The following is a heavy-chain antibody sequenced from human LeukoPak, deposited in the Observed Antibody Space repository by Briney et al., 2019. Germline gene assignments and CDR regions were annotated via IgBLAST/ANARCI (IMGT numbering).Heavy chain of an antibody. D-gene: IGHD3-9*01. J-gene: IGHJ4*02. CDR1: GFTFSSYS. CDR2: ITTSGGAK. V-gene: IGHV3-48*04. CDR3: ARESRRYDILTGLTPEDY. Sequence: GGSLRLSCAASGFTFSSYSMNWVRQAPGKGLEWISYITTSGGAKNYADSVKGRFTISRDNAKNSLYLQMNSLRAEDTAVYYCARESRRYDILTGLTPEDYWGQGTLVTASS.